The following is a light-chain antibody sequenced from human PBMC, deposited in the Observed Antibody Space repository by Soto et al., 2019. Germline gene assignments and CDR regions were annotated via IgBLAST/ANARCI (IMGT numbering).Light chain of an antibody. J-gene: IGLJ1*01. CDR1: SSDVGGYYY. Sequence: SALTQPASVSGSPGRSITISCTGTSSDVGGYYYVSWYQQYPGKAPKLMIYEVRKRHSRVSTRLSGSTSGNTASLTISGLQTEDEADYYCSTYTSGSTYVCGTGTKVTVL. V-gene: IGLV2-14*01. CDR2: EVR. CDR3: STYTSGSTYV.